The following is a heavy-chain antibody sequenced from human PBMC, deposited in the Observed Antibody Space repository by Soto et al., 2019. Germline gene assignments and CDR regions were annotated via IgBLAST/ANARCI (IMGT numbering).Heavy chain of an antibody. D-gene: IGHD2-15*01. V-gene: IGHV1-2*04. J-gene: IGHJ4*02. CDR1: GDTFIGYY. Sequence: QVQLVQSGAEVKKPGASVKVSCKTSGDTFIGYYIHWVRQAPGQGLEWMGWINPNSGDTKYAQKFQGWVTMTRDTSVSTAYMELSRLKSDDTAVYYCAREGGYCSGGSCFDYWGQGTLVTVSS. CDR3: AREGGYCSGGSCFDY. CDR2: INPNSGDT.